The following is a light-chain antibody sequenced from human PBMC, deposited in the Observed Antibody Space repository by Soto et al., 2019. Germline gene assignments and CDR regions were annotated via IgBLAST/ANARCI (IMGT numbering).Light chain of an antibody. CDR2: LNSDGSH. Sequence: QSVLTQSPSASASLGASVKLTCTLSSGHSSYAIAWHQQQPEKGPRYLMKLNSDGSHSKGDGIPDRFSGSSSGAERYLTISSLQSEDEADYYCQTWGTGLWVFGGGTKLPS. V-gene: IGLV4-69*01. CDR1: SGHSSYA. J-gene: IGLJ3*02. CDR3: QTWGTGLWV.